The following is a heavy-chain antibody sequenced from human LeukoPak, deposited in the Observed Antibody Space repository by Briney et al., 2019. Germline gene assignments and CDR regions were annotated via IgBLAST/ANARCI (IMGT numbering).Heavy chain of an antibody. J-gene: IGHJ4*02. Sequence: GGSLRLSCAASGFTVSNNYMSWVRQAPGKGLEWGSNIYSGGSTYYADSVKGRFTISRDNSKNTLYLQMNSLRAEDTAVYYCARGRDLLPTPDFDYWGQGTVVSVSS. CDR3: ARGRDLLPTPDFDY. CDR1: GFTVSNNY. CDR2: IYSGGST. D-gene: IGHD1-26*01. V-gene: IGHV3-53*01.